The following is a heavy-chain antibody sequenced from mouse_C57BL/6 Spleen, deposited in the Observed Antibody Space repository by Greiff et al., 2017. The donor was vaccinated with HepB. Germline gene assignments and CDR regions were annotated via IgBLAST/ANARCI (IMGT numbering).Heavy chain of an antibody. V-gene: IGHV5-12*01. CDR3: ARQVSSGYWYFDV. CDR2: ISNGGGST. Sequence: EVMLVESGGGLVQPGGSLKLSCAASGFTFSDYYMYWVRQTPEKRLEWVAYISNGGGSTYYPDTVKGRFTISRDNAKNTLYLQMSRLKSEDTAMYYCARQVSSGYWYFDVWGTGTTVTVSS. D-gene: IGHD3-2*02. J-gene: IGHJ1*03. CDR1: GFTFSDYY.